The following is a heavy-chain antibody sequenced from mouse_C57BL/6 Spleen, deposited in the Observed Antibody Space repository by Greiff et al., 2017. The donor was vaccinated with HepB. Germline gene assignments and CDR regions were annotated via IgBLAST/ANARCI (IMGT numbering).Heavy chain of an antibody. CDR1: GYAFSSSW. Sequence: QVQLKQSGPELVKPGASVKISCKASGYAFSSSWMNWVKQRPGKGLEWIGRIYPGDGDTNYNGKFKGKATLTADKSSSTAYMQLSSLTSEDSAVYFWARSELLLRYSYAMDYWGQGTSVTVAS. D-gene: IGHD1-1*01. CDR2: IYPGDGDT. CDR3: ARSELLLRYSYAMDY. J-gene: IGHJ4*01. V-gene: IGHV1-82*01.